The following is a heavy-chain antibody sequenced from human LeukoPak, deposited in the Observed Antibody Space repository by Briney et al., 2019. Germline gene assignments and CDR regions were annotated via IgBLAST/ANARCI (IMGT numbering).Heavy chain of an antibody. V-gene: IGHV1-69*13. CDR3: ASAFITIFGVVIPTFDY. Sequence: SVKVSCKASGGTFSSYAISWVRQAPGQGLEWMGGIIPIFGTANYAQKFQGRVTITADESTSTAYMELSSLRSEDTAVYYCASAFITIFGVVIPTFDYWGQGTLVTVSS. CDR2: IIPIFGTA. D-gene: IGHD3-3*01. CDR1: GGTFSSYA. J-gene: IGHJ4*02.